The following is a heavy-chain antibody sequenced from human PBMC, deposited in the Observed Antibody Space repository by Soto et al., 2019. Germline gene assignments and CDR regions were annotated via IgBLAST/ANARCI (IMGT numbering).Heavy chain of an antibody. CDR2: MCAYNGNT. V-gene: IGHV1-18*01. D-gene: IGHD7-27*01. CDR3: AREKSNSPGECFQH. Sequence: ASVRVSCKASGYAFTSYGICWVRQAPGQGLEWMGWMCAYNGNTNYAQKLQGGVTMTTVTCTSTAYMELRSLRSDGTAVYYCAREKSNSPGECFQHWGQGTLVTVSS. J-gene: IGHJ1*01. CDR1: GYAFTSYG.